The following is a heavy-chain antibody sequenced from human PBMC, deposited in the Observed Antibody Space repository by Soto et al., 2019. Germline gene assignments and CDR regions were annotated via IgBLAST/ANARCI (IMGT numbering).Heavy chain of an antibody. CDR3: AKESPNPDIVVVPAAITFDY. Sequence: GGSLRLSCAASGFTFSSYAMSWVRQAPGKGLEWVSAISGSGGSTYYADSVKGRFTISRDNSKNTLYLQMNSLRAEDTAVYYCAKESPNPDIVVVPAAITFDYRGQGTLVTVSS. V-gene: IGHV3-23*01. CDR2: ISGSGGST. CDR1: GFTFSSYA. J-gene: IGHJ4*02. D-gene: IGHD2-2*02.